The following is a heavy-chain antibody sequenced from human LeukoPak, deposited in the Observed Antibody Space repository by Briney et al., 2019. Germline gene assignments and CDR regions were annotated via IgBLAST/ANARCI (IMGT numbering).Heavy chain of an antibody. CDR3: ARAIDDYCGPFYWFDP. D-gene: IGHD4-23*01. CDR2: IYYSGST. J-gene: IGHJ5*02. CDR1: GGSISSSSYY. Sequence: SETLSLTCTVSGGSISSSSYYWGWIRQPPGKGLEWIGSIYYSGSTYYNPSLKSRVTISVDTSKNQFSLKLSSVTAADTAVYYCARAIDDYCGPFYWFDPWGQGTLVTVSS. V-gene: IGHV4-39*07.